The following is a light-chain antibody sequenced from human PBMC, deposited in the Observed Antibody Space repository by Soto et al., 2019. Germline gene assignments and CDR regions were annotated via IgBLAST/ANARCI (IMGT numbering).Light chain of an antibody. CDR2: AAS. CDR3: QQSYSDPWT. Sequence: DIQMTQSPSSLSASVGDSVTITCRASQTIRTSLNWYQHKPGKAPKLLIYAASSLQSGVPSRLSGGGSGTDFSLLIISLQPEDFATYYCQQSYSDPWTFGQGTKVDIK. CDR1: QTIRTS. V-gene: IGKV1-39*01. J-gene: IGKJ1*01.